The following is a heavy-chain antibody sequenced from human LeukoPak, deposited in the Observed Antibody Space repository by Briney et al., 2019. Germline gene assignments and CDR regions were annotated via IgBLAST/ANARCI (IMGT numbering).Heavy chain of an antibody. Sequence: SETLSLTCTVSGASISSWYWSWIRQPPGKGLEWIGYIYGSGNTNYNPSLKSRVTMSIDTSKNQFSLKLTSVTAADTAAYYCARETSLAGFASGLGFNYWGQGILVTVSS. CDR2: IYGSGNT. D-gene: IGHD6-19*01. CDR1: GASISSWY. CDR3: ARETSLAGFASGLGFNY. J-gene: IGHJ4*02. V-gene: IGHV4-59*01.